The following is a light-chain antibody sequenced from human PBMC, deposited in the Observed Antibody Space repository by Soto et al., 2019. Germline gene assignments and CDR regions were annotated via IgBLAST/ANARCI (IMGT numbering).Light chain of an antibody. CDR3: QSYDSSLSGVI. CDR2: GNN. Sequence: QSVLTQPPSVSGAPGQRVTISCTGSSSNIGTGHDVHWYQQVPGTAPKLLIHGNNNRPSGVPDRFSGSKSGTSASLAIAGLLAEDEADYYCQSYDSSLSGVIFGGGTKLTVL. J-gene: IGLJ2*01. V-gene: IGLV1-40*01. CDR1: SSNIGTGHD.